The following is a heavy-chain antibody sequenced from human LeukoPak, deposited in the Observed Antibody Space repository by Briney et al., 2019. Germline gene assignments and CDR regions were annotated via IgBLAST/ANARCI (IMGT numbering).Heavy chain of an antibody. J-gene: IGHJ6*03. D-gene: IGHD3-3*02. Sequence: ASVKVSCKASGYTFTSYYMHWVRQAPGQGLEWMGIINPSGGSTSYAQKFQGRVTMTRDMSTSTVYMELSSLRSEDTAVYYCAREKFSGDYYYYMDVWGKGTTVTVSS. CDR2: INPSGGST. CDR1: GYTFTSYY. V-gene: IGHV1-46*01. CDR3: AREKFSGDYYYYMDV.